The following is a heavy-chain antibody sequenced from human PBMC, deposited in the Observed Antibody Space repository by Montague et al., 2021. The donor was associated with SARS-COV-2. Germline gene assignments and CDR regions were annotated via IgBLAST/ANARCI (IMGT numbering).Heavy chain of an antibody. D-gene: IGHD2-21*01. CDR2: ISSSGGGSTK. CDR3: AGDRDWDDWCGMDV. V-gene: IGHV3-48*03. CDR1: GFIFSSYE. J-gene: IGHJ6*02. Sequence: SLRLSCAASGFIFSSYEMNWVRQAPGKGLEWISYISSSGGGSTKHYTDSVKGRFTISRDNAKNSLYLHMNSLRVEDTAIYYCAGDRDWDDWCGMDVWGQGTTVTVPS.